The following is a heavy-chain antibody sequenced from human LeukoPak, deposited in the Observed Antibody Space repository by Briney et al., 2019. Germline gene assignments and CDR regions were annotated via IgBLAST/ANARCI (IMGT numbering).Heavy chain of an antibody. CDR3: ARLARSTRDYSWHFDL. CDR1: GGSVSSNNYY. CDR2: VFYSGTT. V-gene: IGHV4-39*01. Sequence: SETLSLTCTVSGGSVSSNNYYWTWLRQPPGMGLQWTGTVFYSGTTYYNPSLKSRATTSVDTSKNQFSLKLSSVTVADMAVYYCARLARSTRDYSWHFDLWGRGTLVTVSS. J-gene: IGHJ2*01. D-gene: IGHD4-17*01.